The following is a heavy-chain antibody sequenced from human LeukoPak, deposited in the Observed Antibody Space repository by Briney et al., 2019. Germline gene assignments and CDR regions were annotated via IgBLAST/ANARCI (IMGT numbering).Heavy chain of an antibody. CDR3: ARRRGEGDAAHDCSGGSCYSNYYYYMDV. D-gene: IGHD2-15*01. CDR1: GGSISSYY. J-gene: IGHJ6*03. V-gene: IGHV4-59*01. Sequence: PSETLSLTCTASGGSISSYYWSWIRQPPGKGLEWIGYIYYSGSTNYNPSLKSRVTISVDTSKNQFSLKLSSVTAADTAVYYCARRRGEGDAAHDCSGGSCYSNYYYYMDVWGKGTTVTVSS. CDR2: IYYSGST.